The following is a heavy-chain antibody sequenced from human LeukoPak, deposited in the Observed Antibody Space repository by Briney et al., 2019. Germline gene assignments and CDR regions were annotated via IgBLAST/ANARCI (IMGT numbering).Heavy chain of an antibody. CDR2: INPSTIST. J-gene: IGHJ4*02. V-gene: IGHV1-46*01. CDR1: GYTFTSYY. CDR3: ARCTEDGFDY. D-gene: IGHD2-8*02. Sequence: ASVKVSCKASGYTFTSYYMHWMRQAPGQGLEWMGVINPSTISTSYAPKFQGRVTMTRDTSTSTVYMELSSLRSEDTAVYYCARCTEDGFDYWGQGTLVTVSS.